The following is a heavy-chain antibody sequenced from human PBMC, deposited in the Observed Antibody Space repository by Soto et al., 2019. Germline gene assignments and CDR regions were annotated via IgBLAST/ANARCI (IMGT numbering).Heavy chain of an antibody. V-gene: IGHV3-30-3*01. D-gene: IGHD6-19*01. J-gene: IGHJ4*02. CDR2: ISYDGSNK. CDR3: ARGEVAVAGTPNY. CDR1: GFTFSSYA. Sequence: QVQLVESGGGVVQPGRSLRLSCAASGFTFSSYAMHWVRQAPGKGLEWVAVISYDGSNKYYADSVKGRFTISRDNSKNTLYLQMNSLRAEDKAVYYCARGEVAVAGTPNYWGQGTLVTVSS.